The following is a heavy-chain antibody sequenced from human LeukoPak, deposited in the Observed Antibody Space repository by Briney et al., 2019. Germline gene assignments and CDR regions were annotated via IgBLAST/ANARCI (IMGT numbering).Heavy chain of an antibody. V-gene: IGHV3-7*03. J-gene: IGHJ4*02. D-gene: IGHD5-12*01. CDR3: ARALGAYAAF. Sequence: GGSLRLSCEASGFTFSHYWMHWVRQDPEKGLEWVANINQDGSEKYYVDSVKGRFTISRDNAKKSLYLQTNSLRAEDTAVYYCARALGAYAAFWGQGTLVTVSS. CDR1: GFTFSHYW. CDR2: INQDGSEK.